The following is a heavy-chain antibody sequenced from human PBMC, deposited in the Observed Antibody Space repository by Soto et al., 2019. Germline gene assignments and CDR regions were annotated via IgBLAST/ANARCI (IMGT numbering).Heavy chain of an antibody. Sequence: SETLSLTCTVSGGSIISSSYYWVCIHQPPGQGLEWIGSIYYSGSTYYIPSLKSRVTRSVDTSKNRCSLKLGSVTAADTAVYYCVDSSGYYHFDYWGQGTLVTVSS. CDR2: IYYSGST. V-gene: IGHV4-39*01. CDR3: VDSSGYYHFDY. CDR1: GGSIISSSYY. J-gene: IGHJ4*02. D-gene: IGHD3-22*01.